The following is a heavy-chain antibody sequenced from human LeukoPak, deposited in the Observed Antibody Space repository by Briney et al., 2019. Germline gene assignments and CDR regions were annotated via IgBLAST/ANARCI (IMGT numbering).Heavy chain of an antibody. D-gene: IGHD6-19*01. J-gene: IGHJ3*02. CDR2: VFPSASA. V-gene: IGHV4-4*07. CDR3: ARGIYTTGWYDAFDI. Sequence: PSETLSLTCTVSGGSVSSYYWNWIRQPAGKGLEWIGRVFPSASANYNPSLKSRVTVSLDKSKNQFSLKLSFVTAADTAVYFCARGIYTTGWYDAFDIWGQGIMVTVSS. CDR1: GGSVSSYY.